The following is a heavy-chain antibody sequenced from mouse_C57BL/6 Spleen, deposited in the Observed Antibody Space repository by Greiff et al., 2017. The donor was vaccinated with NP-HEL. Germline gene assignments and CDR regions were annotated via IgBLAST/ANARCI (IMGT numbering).Heavy chain of an antibody. Sequence: EVHLVESGGGLVKPGGSLKLSCAASGFTFSSYTMSWVRQTPEKRLEWVATISDGGGNTYYPDSVKGRFTISRDNAKNTLYLQMSSLRSEDTALYYCARQGPRNLYYAMDYWGQGTSVTVSS. CDR1: GFTFSSYT. CDR2: ISDGGGNT. J-gene: IGHJ4*01. CDR3: ARQGPRNLYYAMDY. V-gene: IGHV5-9*01.